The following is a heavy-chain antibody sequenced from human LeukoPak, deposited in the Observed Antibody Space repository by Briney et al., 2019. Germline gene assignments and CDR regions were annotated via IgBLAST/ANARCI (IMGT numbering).Heavy chain of an antibody. D-gene: IGHD6-13*01. V-gene: IGHV4-39*01. CDR2: IYYSGGI. CDR3: AAPYSSSWSSAFDI. CDR1: GGSISSSSYY. Sequence: SETLSLTCPVAGGSISSSSYYWGWIRQPPGKGLEWIGSIYYSGGIYYNPSLKNRVTISVYTSKNQFSLKLSSVNAADTAVYYCAAPYSSSWSSAFDIWGQGTMVTVSS. J-gene: IGHJ3*02.